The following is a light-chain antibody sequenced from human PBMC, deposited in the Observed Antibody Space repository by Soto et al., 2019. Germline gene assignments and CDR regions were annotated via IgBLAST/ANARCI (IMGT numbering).Light chain of an antibody. CDR2: KAS. Sequence: DVVMTQSPLSLPVTLGQPASISCRSSQSLVYSDGNTYLNWFQQRPGQSPRRLIYKASNRDSGVPDRFSGSGSGTDFTLKISRVEAEDVGVYYCMQGTHWPDPWTFGQGTKVDIK. V-gene: IGKV2-30*01. CDR3: MQGTHWPDPWT. CDR1: QSLVYSDGNTY. J-gene: IGKJ1*01.